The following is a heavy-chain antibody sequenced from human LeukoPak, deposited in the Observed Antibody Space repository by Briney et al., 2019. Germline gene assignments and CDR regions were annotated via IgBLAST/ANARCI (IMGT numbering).Heavy chain of an antibody. V-gene: IGHV4-4*02. CDR1: GASISKTNW. Sequence: SETLSLTCAVSGASISKTNWWSWVRQPPGKGLEWIGEIYHSGKTNYNPSLKSRVTISVDKSKNQVSLKLSSVTAADTAVYYCARDAYDSSGYSFDYWGQGTLVTVSS. CDR3: ARDAYDSSGYSFDY. D-gene: IGHD3-22*01. CDR2: IYHSGKT. J-gene: IGHJ4*02.